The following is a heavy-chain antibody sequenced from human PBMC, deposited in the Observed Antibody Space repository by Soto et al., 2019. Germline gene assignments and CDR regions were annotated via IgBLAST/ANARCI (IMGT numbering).Heavy chain of an antibody. CDR2: IFYTGVT. CDR3: VRVLDSSWYADL. CDR1: GGSVSNASFY. D-gene: IGHD3-22*01. Sequence: QVQLQESGPGLVKPSDTLSLTCPVSGGSVSNASFYWTWIRQAPGTGLEYIGYIFYTGVTNYNPSLSSRVTISLDTSKNHFSLKLNSMTAADTAVYYCVRVLDSSWYADLWGRGTLVTVSS. V-gene: IGHV4-61*03. J-gene: IGHJ2*01.